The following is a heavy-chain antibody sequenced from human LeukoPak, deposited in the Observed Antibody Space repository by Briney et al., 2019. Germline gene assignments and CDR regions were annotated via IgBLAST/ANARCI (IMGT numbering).Heavy chain of an antibody. CDR2: IFAGGSA. CDR3: AKANSYDSYYFEY. D-gene: IGHD3-16*01. Sequence: GGSLRLSCAASGFRFSNDYMTWVRQAPGKGLEWVSFIFAGGSAYYADSVKGRFTISRDRSKNTLFLQMNSLRAEDTAVYYCAKANSYDSYYFEYWGQGALVTVSS. V-gene: IGHV3-66*01. CDR1: GFRFSNDY. J-gene: IGHJ4*02.